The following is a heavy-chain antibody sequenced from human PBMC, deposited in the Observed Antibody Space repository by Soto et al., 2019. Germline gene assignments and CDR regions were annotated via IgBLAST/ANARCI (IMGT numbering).Heavy chain of an antibody. CDR1: SGSISSDGYY. Sequence: QVELQESGPGLVKPSQTLSLTCTVSSGSISSDGYYWAWIRQHPGQGLEWIGYIYHSGTTYYKPSPRSRVTISVDTPKNQFYLNLTSVTAADTALYYCAREYSSSYDYWGPGIRVTVSS. V-gene: IGHV4-31*03. CDR3: AREYSSSYDY. CDR2: IYHSGTT. J-gene: IGHJ4*02. D-gene: IGHD6-6*01.